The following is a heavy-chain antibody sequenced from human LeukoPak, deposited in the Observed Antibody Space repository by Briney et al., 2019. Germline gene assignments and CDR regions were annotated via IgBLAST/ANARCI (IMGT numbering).Heavy chain of an antibody. J-gene: IGHJ3*02. Sequence: GGSLRLSCAASGFTFSSYAMSWVRQAPGKGLEWVSAISGSGGRTYYADSVKGRFTISRDNSKNTLYLQMNSLRAEDTAVYYCAKSSIYYDSSGYYVGAFDIWGQGTMVTVSS. V-gene: IGHV3-23*01. CDR3: AKSSIYYDSSGYYVGAFDI. D-gene: IGHD3-22*01. CDR2: ISGSGGRT. CDR1: GFTFSSYA.